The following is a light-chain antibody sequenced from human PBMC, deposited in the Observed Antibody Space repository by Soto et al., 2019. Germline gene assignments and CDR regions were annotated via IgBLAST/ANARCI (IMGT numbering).Light chain of an antibody. J-gene: IGKJ5*01. Sequence: EIVMTQSPVTLSVSPGERATLSCRASQSVSRYLAWYQQKPGQAPRLLIYDASNRATGIPARFSGSGSGTDFTLTISSLEPEDFAVYYCQQRTNWPITFGQGTRLEI. CDR1: QSVSRY. CDR2: DAS. V-gene: IGKV3-11*01. CDR3: QQRTNWPIT.